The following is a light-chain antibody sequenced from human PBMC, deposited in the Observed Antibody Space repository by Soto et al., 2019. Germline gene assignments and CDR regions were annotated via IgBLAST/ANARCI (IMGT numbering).Light chain of an antibody. Sequence: IMMTASPCTPSVSPGERATLSCRASQGVSSNLAWYQQKRCQAPRLLIYGASTRATGIPARFSGSGSGTESTLTISSLQSEDFAVYYCQQYNNWPRTFGQGTKVDIK. CDR1: QGVSSN. V-gene: IGKV3-15*01. CDR2: GAS. CDR3: QQYNNWPRT. J-gene: IGKJ1*01.